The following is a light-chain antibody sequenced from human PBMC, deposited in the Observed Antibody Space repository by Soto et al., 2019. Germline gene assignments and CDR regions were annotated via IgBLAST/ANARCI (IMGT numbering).Light chain of an antibody. CDR1: QSISSW. CDR3: QQYNSYWT. V-gene: IGKV1-5*03. J-gene: IGKJ1*01. CDR2: KAS. Sequence: DIQMTQSPSTLSASVGDRVTITCRASQSISSWLAWYQQKPGKAPKLLIYKASSLESGVPSRFSGSGSGTEFTLTIRSLQPDDFATYSCQQYNSYWTFGKGTKVEIK.